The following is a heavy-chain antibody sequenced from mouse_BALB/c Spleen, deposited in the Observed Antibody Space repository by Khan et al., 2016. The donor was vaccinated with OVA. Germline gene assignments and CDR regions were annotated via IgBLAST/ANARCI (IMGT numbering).Heavy chain of an antibody. J-gene: IGHJ2*01. D-gene: IGHD3-3*01. V-gene: IGHV2-9*02. CDR1: GYSLTRYG. Sequence: QVQLKESGPGLVAPSQSLSITCTVYGYSLTRYGVHWVRQPPGKGLEWLGLIGAGGSTNYNWALMSRLSISIDNSKSLVFLIMNSLQTDDTALYYCARSKYLARYWGQGTTLTGSS. CDR2: IGAGGST. CDR3: ARSKYLARY.